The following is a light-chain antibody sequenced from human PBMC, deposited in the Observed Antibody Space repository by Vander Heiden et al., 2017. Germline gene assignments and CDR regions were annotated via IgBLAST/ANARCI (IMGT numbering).Light chain of an antibody. V-gene: IGKV1-9*01. J-gene: IGKJ2*01. Sequence: IQLTQSPSSLSASVGDRVTITCRASQDISNYLAWYQQKPGKAPKLLISAAATLEGGVPSRFSGSGSGTDFTLTISSLQPADFATYYCQQLNTYQTFGQGTKLEIK. CDR2: AAA. CDR3: QQLNTYQT. CDR1: QDISNY.